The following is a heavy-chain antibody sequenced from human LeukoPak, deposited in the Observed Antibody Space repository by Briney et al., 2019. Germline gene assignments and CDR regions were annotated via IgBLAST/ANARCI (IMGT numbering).Heavy chain of an antibody. CDR2: IGGRDGST. Sequence: GGSRRLSCAASGFTFSSYGMSWVRQAPGKGLEWVSAIGGRDGSTYYADSVKGRFTISRDNSKNTLYVQMNSLRAEDTAVYYCANSRGHGSGNLWGQGTLVTVSS. D-gene: IGHD3-10*01. CDR1: GFTFSSYG. CDR3: ANSRGHGSGNL. J-gene: IGHJ5*02. V-gene: IGHV3-23*01.